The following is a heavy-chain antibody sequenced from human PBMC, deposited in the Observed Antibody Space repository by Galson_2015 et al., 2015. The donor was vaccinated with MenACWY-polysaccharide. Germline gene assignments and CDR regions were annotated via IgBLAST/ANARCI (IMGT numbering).Heavy chain of an antibody. J-gene: IGHJ4*02. CDR3: ARRGRAAGIIVDY. D-gene: IGHD6-13*01. V-gene: IGHV3-33*01. Sequence: SLRLSCAASGFTFSSYGMHWVRQAPGKGLEWVAVIWYDGSNKYYADSVKGRFTISRDNSKSTLYLQMNSLRAEDTAVYYCARRGRAAGIIVDYWGQGTLVTVSS. CDR2: IWYDGSNK. CDR1: GFTFSSYG.